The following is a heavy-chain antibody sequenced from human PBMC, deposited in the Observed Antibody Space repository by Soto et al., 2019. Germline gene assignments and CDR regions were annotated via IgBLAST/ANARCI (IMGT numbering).Heavy chain of an antibody. Sequence: VAVKVSCKASGYEFTAYDINCVRQASGQVLEWMGWMNPINGAAGSARRFQGRVSMTRNTATGTAYLELTSLRSDDTAVYYCGRGPSPRAPAGGTPYYYAMDVWGQGTTVTVSS. CDR1: GYEFTAYD. D-gene: IGHD6-13*01. CDR3: GRGPSPRAPAGGTPYYYAMDV. CDR2: MNPINGAA. J-gene: IGHJ6*02. V-gene: IGHV1-8*02.